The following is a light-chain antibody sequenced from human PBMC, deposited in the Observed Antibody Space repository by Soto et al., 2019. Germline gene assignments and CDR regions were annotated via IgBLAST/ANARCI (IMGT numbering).Light chain of an antibody. CDR1: SSDVGGYNY. J-gene: IGLJ1*01. CDR3: RSYTSSSTPSV. CDR2: DVT. V-gene: IGLV2-14*01. Sequence: QSALTQPASVSGSPGQSITISCTGTSSDVGGYNYVSWYQQHPVKAPKLMIYDVTNRPSGVSDRFSGSKSGNTASLTISGLQAEDEADYYCRSYTSSSTPSVFVTGTRSPS.